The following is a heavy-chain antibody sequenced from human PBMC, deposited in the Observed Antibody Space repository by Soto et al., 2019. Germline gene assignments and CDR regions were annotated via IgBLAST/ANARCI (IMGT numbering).Heavy chain of an antibody. CDR1: GFTFSSYA. Sequence: GESLKISCAASGFTFSSYAMSWVRQAPGKGLEWVSAISGSGGSTYYADSVKGRFTISRDNSKNTLYLQMNSLRAEDTAVYYCAKGDAYYDFWSGYYNSYWGQGTLVTVSS. J-gene: IGHJ4*02. V-gene: IGHV3-23*01. D-gene: IGHD3-3*01. CDR3: AKGDAYYDFWSGYYNSY. CDR2: ISGSGGST.